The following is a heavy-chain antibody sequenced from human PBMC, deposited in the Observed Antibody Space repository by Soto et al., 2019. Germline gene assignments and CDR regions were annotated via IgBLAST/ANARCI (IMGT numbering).Heavy chain of an antibody. J-gene: IGHJ4*02. D-gene: IGHD3-22*01. Sequence: GGSLRLSCAASGFTFSSYAMSWVRQAPGKGLEWVSAISGSGGSSYYADSVKGRFTISRDNSKNTLYLQMNSLRPEDTAVYYCAGHYDSSGYYFFDYRGQGTLVTVSS. V-gene: IGHV3-23*01. CDR1: GFTFSSYA. CDR3: AGHYDSSGYYFFDY. CDR2: ISGSGGSS.